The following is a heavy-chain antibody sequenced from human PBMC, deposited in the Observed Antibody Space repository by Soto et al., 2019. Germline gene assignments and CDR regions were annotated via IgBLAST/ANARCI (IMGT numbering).Heavy chain of an antibody. CDR1: GFTFAKFA. D-gene: IGHD4-17*01. Sequence: PGGSLRLSCATSGFTFAKFAMSWVRHVPGKGLELVSGVSAGGARSYYSDSVTRRFTLSGDNSKNTPSRQMYGLRAEDTAVYYRAKDSNGDYVGGFETWGPGTKVTVSS. J-gene: IGHJ3*02. V-gene: IGHV3-23*01. CDR3: AKDSNGDYVGGFET. CDR2: VSAGGARS.